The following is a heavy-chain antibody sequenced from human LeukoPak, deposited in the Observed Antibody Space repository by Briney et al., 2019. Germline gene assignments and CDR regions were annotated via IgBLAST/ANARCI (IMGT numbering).Heavy chain of an antibody. J-gene: IGHJ3*02. CDR3: ARGVLKLGYCSGGSCYSLIDAFDI. Sequence: SETLSLTCTVSGGSISSYYWSWIRQPPGKGLEWIGYIYTSGSTNYNRSLKSRVTISVDTSKNQFSLKLSSVTAADTAVYYCARGVLKLGYCSGGSCYSLIDAFDIWGQGTMVTVSS. D-gene: IGHD2-15*01. CDR2: IYTSGST. V-gene: IGHV4-4*09. CDR1: GGSISSYY.